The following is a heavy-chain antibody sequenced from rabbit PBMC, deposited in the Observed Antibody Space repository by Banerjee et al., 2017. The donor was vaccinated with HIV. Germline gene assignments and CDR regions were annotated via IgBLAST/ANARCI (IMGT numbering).Heavy chain of an antibody. CDR2: IYNGDIS. D-gene: IGHD1-1*01. CDR1: GFDFSSNA. Sequence: EESGGDLVKPGASLTLTCKASGFDFSSNAMCWVRQAPGKGPEWIACIYNGDISNYANSVKGRFTISSDNAQNTVFLQMTSLTDSDTATYFCARDLYSSNGYPFYFNLWGPGTLVTVS. V-gene: IGHV1S47*01. J-gene: IGHJ4*01. CDR3: ARDLYSSNGYPFYFNL.